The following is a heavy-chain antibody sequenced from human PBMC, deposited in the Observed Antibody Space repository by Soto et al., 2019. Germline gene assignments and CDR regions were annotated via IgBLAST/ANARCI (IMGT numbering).Heavy chain of an antibody. CDR3: ARDRYDSSGYLAYYFDY. D-gene: IGHD3-22*01. CDR1: GFTFSSYG. V-gene: IGHV3-33*01. CDR2: IWYDGSNK. Sequence: QVQLVESGGGVVQPGRSLRLSCAASGFTFSSYGMHWVRQAPGKGLEWVAVIWYDGSNKYYADSVKGRFTISRDNSKNTLYLQMNSLSAEDTAVYYCARDRYDSSGYLAYYFDYWGQGTLVTVSS. J-gene: IGHJ4*02.